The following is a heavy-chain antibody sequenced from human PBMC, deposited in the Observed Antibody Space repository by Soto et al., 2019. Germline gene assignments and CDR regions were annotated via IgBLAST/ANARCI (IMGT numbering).Heavy chain of an antibody. J-gene: IGHJ4*02. Sequence: GGSLRLSCAASGFTFSSYAMSWVRQAPGKGLEWVSAISGSGGSTYYADSVKGRFTISRDNSKNTLYLQMNSLRAEDTAVYYCAKDPAYYYDSSGYYVPAYFDYWGQGTLVTVSS. CDR2: ISGSGGST. D-gene: IGHD3-22*01. V-gene: IGHV3-23*01. CDR1: GFTFSSYA. CDR3: AKDPAYYYDSSGYYVPAYFDY.